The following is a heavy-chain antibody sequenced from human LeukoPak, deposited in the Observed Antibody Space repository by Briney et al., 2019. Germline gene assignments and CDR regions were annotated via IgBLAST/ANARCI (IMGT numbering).Heavy chain of an antibody. CDR2: INPNSGGT. CDR3: ARVSVFLDGYNWFDP. J-gene: IGHJ5*02. D-gene: IGHD1-1*01. V-gene: IGHV1-2*02. Sequence: GASVKVSCKASGYTFNGYYMHWVRQAPGQGLEWMGWINPNSGGTNYAQKFQGRVTMTRDTSISTAYMELSRLRSDDTAVYYCARVSVFLDGYNWFDPWGQGTLVTVSS. CDR1: GYTFNGYY.